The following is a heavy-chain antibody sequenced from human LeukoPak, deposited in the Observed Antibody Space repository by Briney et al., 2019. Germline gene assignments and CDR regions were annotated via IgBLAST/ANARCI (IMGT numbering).Heavy chain of an antibody. Sequence: GESLKISCKGSGYRFISYWIGWVRQMPGKGLEWMGIIYPGDSDTRYSPSFQGQVTISADKSISTAYLQWSSLKASDTAMYYCARLGVAAHNWFDPWGQGTLVTVSS. J-gene: IGHJ5*02. CDR1: GYRFISYW. V-gene: IGHV5-51*01. CDR2: IYPGDSDT. CDR3: ARLGVAAHNWFDP. D-gene: IGHD6-6*01.